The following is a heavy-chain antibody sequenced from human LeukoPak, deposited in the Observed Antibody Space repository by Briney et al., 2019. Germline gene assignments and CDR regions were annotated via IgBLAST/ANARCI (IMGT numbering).Heavy chain of an antibody. CDR2: ISAYNGNT. Sequence: ASVKVSCKASGYTFTSYGISWVRQAPGQGLEGMGWISAYNGNTNYAQKLQGRVTMTTDTSTSTAYMELRSLRSDDRAVYYCARVEPAADAFDIWGQGTMVTVSS. V-gene: IGHV1-18*01. D-gene: IGHD2-2*01. CDR1: GYTFTSYG. CDR3: ARVEPAADAFDI. J-gene: IGHJ3*02.